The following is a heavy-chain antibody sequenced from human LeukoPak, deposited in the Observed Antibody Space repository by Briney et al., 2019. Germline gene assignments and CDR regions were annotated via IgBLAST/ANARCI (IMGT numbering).Heavy chain of an antibody. V-gene: IGHV4-59*08. CDR2: IDYSGTT. J-gene: IGHJ5*02. CDR3: ARRVLMSSTGVPDTWLDP. CDR1: GDSISTYY. D-gene: IGHD2-8*01. Sequence: SETLSLTCSVSGDSISTYYWNWIRQPPGKGLEGIGYIDYSGTTNYNPSLKSRVTISVDTSKNQFSLNLSSVTAADTAVYYCARRVLMSSTGVPDTWLDPWGQGTLVTVSS.